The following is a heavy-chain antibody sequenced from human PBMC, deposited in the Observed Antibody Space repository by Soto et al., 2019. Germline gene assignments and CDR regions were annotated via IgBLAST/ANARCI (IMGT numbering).Heavy chain of an antibody. D-gene: IGHD2-15*01. CDR1: GGSISSGGYY. Sequence: SETLSLTCTVSGGSISSGGYYWSWIRQHPGKGLEWIGYIYYSGSTYYNPSLKSRVTISVDTSKNQFSLKLSSVTAADTAVYYCARHCSGGSCYTGAFDIWGQGTMVTVSS. V-gene: IGHV4-31*03. J-gene: IGHJ3*02. CDR2: IYYSGST. CDR3: ARHCSGGSCYTGAFDI.